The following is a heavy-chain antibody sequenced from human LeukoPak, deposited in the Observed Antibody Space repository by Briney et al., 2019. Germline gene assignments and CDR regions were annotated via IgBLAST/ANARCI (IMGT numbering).Heavy chain of an antibody. J-gene: IGHJ6*03. CDR3: LYYGSGSYWDNYYYYMDV. D-gene: IGHD3-10*01. CDR1: GGSISSSSYY. V-gene: IGHV4-39*01. Sequence: SETLSLTCTVSGGSISSSSYYWGWIRQPPGKGLEWIGSIYYSGSTYFNPSLKSRVTISVDTSKNQFSLKLSSVTAADTAVYCCLYYGSGSYWDNYYYYMDVWGKGTTVTVSS. CDR2: IYYSGST.